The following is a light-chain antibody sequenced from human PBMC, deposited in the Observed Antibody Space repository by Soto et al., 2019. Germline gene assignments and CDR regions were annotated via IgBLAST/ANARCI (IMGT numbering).Light chain of an antibody. CDR2: TAS. CDR3: QQYSRAPIT. V-gene: IGKV3-20*01. CDR1: QSVRRY. J-gene: IGKJ5*01. Sequence: EIVLTQSPATLSLSPGERATLSCRASQSVRRYLAWYQQKPGQAPRLLIYTASRRATGIPDRFSGSGSGTDFTLTISRLENEDSAVYYCQQYSRAPITFGQGTRLENK.